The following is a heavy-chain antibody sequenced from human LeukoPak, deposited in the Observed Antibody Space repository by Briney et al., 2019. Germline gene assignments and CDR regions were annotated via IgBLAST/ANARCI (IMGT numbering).Heavy chain of an antibody. CDR1: GFTFSSYW. Sequence: GGSLRLSCAASGFTFSSYWMSWVRQAPGKGLEWVANIKQDGSGKYYVDSVKGRFTISRDNAKNSLYLQMNSLRAEDTAVYYCARGQRYCSSSSCPWEPFDYWGQGTLVTVSS. CDR3: ARGQRYCSSSSCPWEPFDY. CDR2: IKQDGSGK. V-gene: IGHV3-7*05. D-gene: IGHD2-2*01. J-gene: IGHJ4*02.